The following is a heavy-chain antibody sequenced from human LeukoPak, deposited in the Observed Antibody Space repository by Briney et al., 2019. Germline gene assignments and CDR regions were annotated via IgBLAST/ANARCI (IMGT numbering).Heavy chain of an antibody. J-gene: IGHJ3*02. CDR3: ARDLGYYYDSSGYYTPGHAFDI. Sequence: PSQTLSLTCTVSGGSISSGGYYWSWIRQPPGKGLEWIGYIYHSGSTYYNPSLKSRVTISVDRSKNQFSLKLSSVTAADTAVYYCARDLGYYYDSSGYYTPGHAFDIWGQGTMVTVSS. V-gene: IGHV4-30-2*01. CDR1: GGSISSGGYY. D-gene: IGHD3-22*01. CDR2: IYHSGST.